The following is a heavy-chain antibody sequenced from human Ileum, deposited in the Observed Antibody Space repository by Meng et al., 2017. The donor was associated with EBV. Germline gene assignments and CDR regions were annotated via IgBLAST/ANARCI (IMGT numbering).Heavy chain of an antibody. CDR1: GGSFSTHT. CDR3: ARGRRNEPLFDY. Sequence: QVQLVHCGAEVKKPGSSVKVACKTSGGSFSTHTFSWVRQAPGQGLEWTGGLIAVFDKTKAAPRFQDRVTFTADESTSTAYMELSSLTFDDTAVYFCARGRRNEPLFDYWGQGTLVTVSS. CDR2: LIAVFDKT. J-gene: IGHJ4*02. D-gene: IGHD1-14*01. V-gene: IGHV1-69*13.